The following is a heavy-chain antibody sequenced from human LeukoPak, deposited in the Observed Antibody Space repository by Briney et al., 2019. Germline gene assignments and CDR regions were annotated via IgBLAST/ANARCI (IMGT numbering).Heavy chain of an antibody. J-gene: IGHJ4*02. Sequence: SETLSLTCTVSGYSISSGYYWGWIRQSPGKGLEWIGSIYHSGSTYYNPSLKSRVTISVDTSKNQFSLKLSSVTAADTAVYYCARDRGYSSSWYGGRDFDYWGQGTLVTVSS. CDR2: IYHSGST. D-gene: IGHD6-13*01. CDR3: ARDRGYSSSWYGGRDFDY. CDR1: GYSISSGYY. V-gene: IGHV4-38-2*02.